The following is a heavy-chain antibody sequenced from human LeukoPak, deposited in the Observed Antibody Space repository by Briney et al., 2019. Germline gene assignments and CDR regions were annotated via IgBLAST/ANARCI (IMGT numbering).Heavy chain of an antibody. CDR2: ISGSGGST. Sequence: GGTLRLSCAASGFTFSSYGMSWVRQAPGKGPEWVSVISGSGGSTYYADSVKGRFTISRDNSKNTLYLQMNSLRAEDTAVYYCARAPYYYDTSGYRRYYHFDYWGQGTLVTVSS. CDR1: GFTFSSYG. J-gene: IGHJ4*02. V-gene: IGHV3-23*01. D-gene: IGHD3-22*01. CDR3: ARAPYYYDTSGYRRYYHFDY.